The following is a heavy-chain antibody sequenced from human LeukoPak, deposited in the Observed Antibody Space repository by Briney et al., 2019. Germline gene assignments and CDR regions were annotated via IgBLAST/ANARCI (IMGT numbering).Heavy chain of an antibody. CDR1: GFTFSGYW. Sequence: QPGGSLRLSCAASGFTFSGYWMSWVRQAPGKGLEWVANIKQDGSEKYYVDSVKGRFTISRDNSKNTLYLQMNSLRAEDTAVYYCAKHARLAAIGTEHYFDFWGQGSLVTVSS. CDR2: IKQDGSEK. D-gene: IGHD6-13*01. CDR3: AKHARLAAIGTEHYFDF. J-gene: IGHJ4*02. V-gene: IGHV3-7*01.